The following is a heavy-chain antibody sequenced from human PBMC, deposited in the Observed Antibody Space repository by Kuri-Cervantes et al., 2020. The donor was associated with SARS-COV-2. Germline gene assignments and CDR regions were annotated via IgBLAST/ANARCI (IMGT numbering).Heavy chain of an antibody. CDR3: ARGGYSSSWYSDY. J-gene: IGHJ4*02. V-gene: IGHV3-21*01. D-gene: IGHD6-13*01. Sequence: GGSLRLSCAASGFTFSIYSMNWVRQAPGKGLEWVSSISSSSSYIYYADSVKGRFTISRDNAKNSLYLQMNSLRAEDTAVYYCARGGYSSSWYSDYWGQGTLVTVSS. CDR1: GFTFSIYS. CDR2: ISSSSSYI.